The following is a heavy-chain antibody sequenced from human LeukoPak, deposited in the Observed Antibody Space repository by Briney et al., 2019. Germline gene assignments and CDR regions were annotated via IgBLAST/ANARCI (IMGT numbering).Heavy chain of an antibody. V-gene: IGHV1-18*01. J-gene: IGHJ4*02. CDR2: ISAYNGNT. CDR1: GYTFTSYG. D-gene: IGHD2-15*01. Sequence: GASVKVSCKASGYTFTSYGISWVRQAPGQGLEWMGWISAYNGNTNYAQKLQGRVTMTTDTSTSTAYMELRSLRADDTAVYHCARDKGMVGYCSGGSCYWPFDYWGQGTLVIVSS. CDR3: ARDKGMVGYCSGGSCYWPFDY.